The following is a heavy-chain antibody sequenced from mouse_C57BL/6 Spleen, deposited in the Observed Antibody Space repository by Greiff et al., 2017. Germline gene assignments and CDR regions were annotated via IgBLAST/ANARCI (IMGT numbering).Heavy chain of an antibody. V-gene: IGHV1-54*01. D-gene: IGHD1-1*01. J-gene: IGHJ4*01. Sequence: VQLQQSGAELVRPGTSVKVSCKASGYAFTNYLLEWVKQRPGQGLEWIGVINPGSGGTNYNEKFKGKATLTADKSSSTAYMQLSSLTSEDSAVYFCARSGLRSYAMDYWGQGTSVTVSS. CDR2: INPGSGGT. CDR3: ARSGLRSYAMDY. CDR1: GYAFTNYL.